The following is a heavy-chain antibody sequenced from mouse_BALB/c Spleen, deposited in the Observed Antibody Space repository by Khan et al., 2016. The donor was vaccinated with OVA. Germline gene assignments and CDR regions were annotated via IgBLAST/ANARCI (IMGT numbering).Heavy chain of an antibody. V-gene: IGHV1-9*01. CDR2: ILPGRGYI. CDR3: ARGSGTPYGMNY. D-gene: IGHD4-1*01. J-gene: IGHJ4*01. CDR1: GYTFSSYW. Sequence: QVQLQQSGAELMKPGASVKISCKATGYTFSSYWIEWVKQRPGHGLEWIGEILPGRGYINYNQNFKGTATFTADTSSNIAYMQLHILNSDDSAVYYCARGSGTPYGMNYWGQGTSVTVSS.